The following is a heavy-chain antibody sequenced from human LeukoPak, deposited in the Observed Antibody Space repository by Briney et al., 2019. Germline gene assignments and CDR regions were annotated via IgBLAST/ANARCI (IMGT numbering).Heavy chain of an antibody. Sequence: ASVKVSCKASGYTFTSYDINWVRQAPGQGLEWMGWISTYNGDTSYVQNLQGRVTMTTDTSTSTAYMELMSLRSDDTAVYYCLRDAQRPRLTPDYWGQGTLVTVSS. V-gene: IGHV1-18*01. D-gene: IGHD6-25*01. CDR3: LRDAQRPRLTPDY. CDR1: GYTFTSYD. CDR2: ISTYNGDT. J-gene: IGHJ4*02.